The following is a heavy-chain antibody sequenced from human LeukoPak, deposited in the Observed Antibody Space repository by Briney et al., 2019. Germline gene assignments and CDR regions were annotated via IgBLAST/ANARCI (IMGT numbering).Heavy chain of an antibody. J-gene: IGHJ6*03. Sequence: ASVKVSCXASGGTFSSYAISWVRQAPGQGLEWMGGIIPIFGTANYAQKFQGRVTITTDESTSTAYMELSSLRSEDTAVYYCARSIPFWSGYMDVWGKGTTVTVSS. D-gene: IGHD3-3*01. CDR1: GGTFSSYA. CDR2: IIPIFGTA. V-gene: IGHV1-69*05. CDR3: ARSIPFWSGYMDV.